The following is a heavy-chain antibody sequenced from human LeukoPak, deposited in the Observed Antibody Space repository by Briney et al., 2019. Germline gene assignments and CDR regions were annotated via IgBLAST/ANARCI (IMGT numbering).Heavy chain of an antibody. V-gene: IGHV3-23*01. Sequence: GGSLRLSCAVSGFTVSSNYMSWVRQAPGKGLEWVSAISGNGGSTYYADSVKGRFTISRDNSKNTLYLQMNSLRAEDTAVYYCAIQNPDLIIRQPNRDAFDIWGQGTMVTVSS. D-gene: IGHD1-14*01. CDR3: AIQNPDLIIRQPNRDAFDI. CDR1: GFTVSSNY. J-gene: IGHJ3*02. CDR2: ISGNGGST.